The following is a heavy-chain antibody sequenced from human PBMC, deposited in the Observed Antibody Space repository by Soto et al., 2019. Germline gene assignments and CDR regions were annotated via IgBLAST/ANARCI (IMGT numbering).Heavy chain of an antibody. CDR1: GFTFDDYA. J-gene: IGHJ4*02. CDR2: ISWNSGSI. CDR3: AKDIGPEVATFDY. D-gene: IGHD5-12*01. Sequence: GGSLRLSCAASGFTFDDYAMHWVRQAPGKGLEWVSGISWNSGSIGYADCVKGRFTISRDNAKNSLYLQMNSLRAEDTALYYCAKDIGPEVATFDYWGQGTLVTVSS. V-gene: IGHV3-9*01.